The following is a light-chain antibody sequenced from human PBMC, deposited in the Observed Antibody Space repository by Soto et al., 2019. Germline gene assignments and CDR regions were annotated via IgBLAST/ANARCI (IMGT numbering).Light chain of an antibody. J-gene: IGLJ3*02. Sequence: QSALTQPASVSGSPGQSITISCTGTSSDVGGYNFVSWYQQHPGKAPKLMIYEVNKRPSGVSNCFSGSKSANTASLTISGLQAEDEADYYCSSYTSSNTLVFGGGTKLTVL. V-gene: IGLV2-14*01. CDR1: SSDVGGYNF. CDR2: EVN. CDR3: SSYTSSNTLV.